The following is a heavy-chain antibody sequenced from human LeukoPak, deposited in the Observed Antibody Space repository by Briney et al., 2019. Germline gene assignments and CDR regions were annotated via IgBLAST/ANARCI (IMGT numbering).Heavy chain of an antibody. CDR1: GFTFSSYS. V-gene: IGHV3-33*08. Sequence: PGGSLRLSCAASGFTFSSYSMNWVRQAPGKGLEWVAVIWYDGSNKYYADSVKGRFTISRDNSKNTLYLQMNSLRAEDTAVYYCARTEGIVVDDYYFDYWGQGTLVTVSS. D-gene: IGHD3-22*01. J-gene: IGHJ4*02. CDR3: ARTEGIVVDDYYFDY. CDR2: IWYDGSNK.